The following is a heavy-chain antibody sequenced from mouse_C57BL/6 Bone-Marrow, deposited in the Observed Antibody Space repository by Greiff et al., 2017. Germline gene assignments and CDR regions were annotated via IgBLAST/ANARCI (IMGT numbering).Heavy chain of an antibody. CDR1: GYTFTSYW. V-gene: IGHV1-69*01. CDR2: IDPSDSYT. D-gene: IGHD1-1*01. J-gene: IGHJ3*01. CDR3: ARDYGSSYEAGFAY. Sequence: QVQLQQPGAELVMPGASVKLSCKASGYTFTSYWMHWVKQRPGQGLEWIGEIDPSDSYTNYNQKFKGKSTLTVDKSSSTAYMQLSSLTSEDSAVYYCARDYGSSYEAGFAYWGQGTLVTVSA.